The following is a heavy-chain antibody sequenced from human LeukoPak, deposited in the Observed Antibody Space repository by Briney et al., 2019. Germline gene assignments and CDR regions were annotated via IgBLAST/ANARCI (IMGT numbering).Heavy chain of an antibody. CDR1: GFTFSSYS. D-gene: IGHD2-21*01. CDR3: AREPLVVVIAPGFDAFDI. J-gene: IGHJ3*02. Sequence: GGSLRLSCAASGFTFSSYSMNWVRQAPGKGLEWVSYISSSSYIYYADSVKGRFTISRDNAKNSLYLQMNSLRAEDTAVYYCAREPLVVVIAPGFDAFDIWGQGTMVTVSS. CDR2: ISSSSYI. V-gene: IGHV3-21*05.